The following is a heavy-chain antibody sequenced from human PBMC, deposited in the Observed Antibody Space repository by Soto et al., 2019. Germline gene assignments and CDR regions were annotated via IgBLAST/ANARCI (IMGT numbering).Heavy chain of an antibody. CDR2: ISSSSSYI. J-gene: IGHJ6*02. D-gene: IGHD5-12*01. CDR3: TSPRRDGYNKYYCSYGMDV. Sequence: EVQLVESGGGLVKPGGSLRLSCAASGFTFSSYNMNWVRQAPGKGLEWVSSISSSSSYIYYADSVKGRFTISRDNAKNSLYLQMNSLKGEDTAVYYCTSPRRDGYNKYYCSYGMDVSGQGTTVTVSS. CDR1: GFTFSSYN. V-gene: IGHV3-21*01.